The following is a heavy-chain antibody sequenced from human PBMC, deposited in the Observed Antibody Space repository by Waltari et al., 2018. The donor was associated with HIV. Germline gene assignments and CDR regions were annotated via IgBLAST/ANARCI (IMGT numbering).Heavy chain of an antibody. CDR3: VRDDPGYGPIDH. D-gene: IGHD5-18*01. Sequence: LVESGGGVVKTGESLRLTCEASGFAFRHYSFNWVLHSPLRGLEWVASIRRANNEKFYLDSVRGRFVISRDDSESSVYLQMDSVKNEDTGKYFCVRDDPGYGPIDHWGRGTLVTV. CDR1: GFAFRHYS. CDR2: IRRANNEK. V-gene: IGHV3-21*04. J-gene: IGHJ5*02.